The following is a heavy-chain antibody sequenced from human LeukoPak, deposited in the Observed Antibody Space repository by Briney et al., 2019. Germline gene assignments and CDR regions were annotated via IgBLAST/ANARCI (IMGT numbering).Heavy chain of an antibody. CDR3: ARDRYGVFDL. D-gene: IGHD4-17*01. Sequence: SETLSLTCAVSGGSISSGGYSWSWIRQPPGKGLEWIGYIYHSGSTYYNPSLKSRVTISVDRSKNQFSLKLSSVTAADTAVYYCARDRYGVFDLGGRGTLVTVS. CDR1: GGSISSGGYS. J-gene: IGHJ2*01. V-gene: IGHV4-30-2*01. CDR2: IYHSGST.